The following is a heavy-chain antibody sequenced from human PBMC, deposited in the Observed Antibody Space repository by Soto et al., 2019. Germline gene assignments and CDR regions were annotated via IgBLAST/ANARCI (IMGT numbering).Heavy chain of an antibody. CDR2: ISAYNGDT. Sequence: QVQLVQSGAEVKKPGASVKVSCKASGYTFTNYGISWVRQAPGQGLEWMGWISAYNGDTNYAQKLQGRVTKTTDTPTTTDYMELRSLRADDPDVYYCARDYFGCRGTPSDFRGQGTLVTVS. V-gene: IGHV1-18*01. D-gene: IGHD3-10*01. CDR1: GYTFTNYG. J-gene: IGHJ4*02. CDR3: ARDYFGCRGTPSDF.